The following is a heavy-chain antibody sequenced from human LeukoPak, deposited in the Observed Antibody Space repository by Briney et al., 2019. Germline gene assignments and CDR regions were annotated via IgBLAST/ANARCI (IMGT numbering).Heavy chain of an antibody. CDR3: ARGHRGYSGYARGWFDP. D-gene: IGHD5-12*01. CDR1: GGSFSGYY. V-gene: IGHV4-34*01. Sequence: SETLSLTCAVYGGSFSGYYWSWIRQPPGKGLEWIGEINHSGSTNYNPSLKSRVTISVDTSKNQFSLKLSSVTAADTAVYYCARGHRGYSGYARGWFDPWGQGTLVTVSS. J-gene: IGHJ5*02. CDR2: INHSGST.